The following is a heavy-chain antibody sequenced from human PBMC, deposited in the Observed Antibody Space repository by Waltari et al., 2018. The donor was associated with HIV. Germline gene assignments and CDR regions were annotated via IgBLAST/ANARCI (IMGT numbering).Heavy chain of an antibody. J-gene: IGHJ4*02. V-gene: IGHV4-59*01. Sequence: QVQLQESGPGLVKPSETLSLSCTVSGGSINNYYWSWIRQPPGKGLEWIGYVYYSGSTNYNPSFKSRVTMSVDTSKTQFSLRLNSVTAADTAVYYCARDHSSGWYAIGYWGQGTLVTVSS. D-gene: IGHD6-19*01. CDR2: VYYSGST. CDR3: ARDHSSGWYAIGY. CDR1: GGSINNYY.